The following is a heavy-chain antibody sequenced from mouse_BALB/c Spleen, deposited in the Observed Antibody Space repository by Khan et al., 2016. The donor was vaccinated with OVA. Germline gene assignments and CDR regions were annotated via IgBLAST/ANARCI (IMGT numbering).Heavy chain of an antibody. D-gene: IGHD2-3*01. V-gene: IGHV2-9*02. CDR3: ARGWARYAMDY. J-gene: IGHJ4*01. Sequence: QVQLKQSGPGLVAPSQSLSITCTVSGFSLTSYGVHWVRQPPGKGLEWLGVIWAGGSTNYNSALMSRLSISKDNSKSQVFLKMNSLQIDDTAMYFCARGWARYAMDYWGQGTSVTVSS. CDR2: IWAGGST. CDR1: GFSLTSYG.